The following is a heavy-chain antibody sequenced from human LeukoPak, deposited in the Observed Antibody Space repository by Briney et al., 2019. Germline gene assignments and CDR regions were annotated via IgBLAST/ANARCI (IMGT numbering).Heavy chain of an antibody. D-gene: IGHD6-13*01. CDR3: AKDGYSSSWIFDY. V-gene: IGHV3-30*04. Sequence: GGSLRLSCAASGFTFSNYAMHWVRQAPGKGLEWVAVISYDGSNKYYADSVKGRFTISRDNSKNTLYLQMNSLRAEDTAVYYCAKDGYSSSWIFDYWGQGTLVTVSS. J-gene: IGHJ4*02. CDR1: GFTFSNYA. CDR2: ISYDGSNK.